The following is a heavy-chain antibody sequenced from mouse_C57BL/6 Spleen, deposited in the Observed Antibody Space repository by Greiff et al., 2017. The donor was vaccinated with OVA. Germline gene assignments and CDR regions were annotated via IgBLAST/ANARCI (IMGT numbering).Heavy chain of an antibody. Sequence: DVMLVESGGGLVQPGGSLKLSCAASGFTFSDYYMYWVRQTPEKRLEWVAYISNGGGSTYYPDTVKGRFTISRDNAKNTLYLQMSRLKSEDTAMYYCARGGSYYAMDYWGQGTSVTVSS. CDR3: ARGGSYYAMDY. V-gene: IGHV5-12*01. CDR1: GFTFSDYY. CDR2: ISNGGGST. J-gene: IGHJ4*01.